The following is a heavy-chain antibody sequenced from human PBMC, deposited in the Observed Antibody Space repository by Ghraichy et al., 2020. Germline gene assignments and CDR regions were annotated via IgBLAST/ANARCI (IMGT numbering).Heavy chain of an antibody. J-gene: IGHJ4*02. CDR3: ARVLLSNWNYGLAFDY. V-gene: IGHV4-34*01. CDR2: INHSGST. CDR1: GGSFSGYY. Sequence: SETLSLTCAVYGGSFSGYYWSWIRQPPGKGLEWIGEINHSGSTNYNPSLKSRVTISVDTSKNQFSLKLSSVTAADTAVYYCARVLLSNWNYGLAFDYWGQGTLVTVSS. D-gene: IGHD1-7*01.